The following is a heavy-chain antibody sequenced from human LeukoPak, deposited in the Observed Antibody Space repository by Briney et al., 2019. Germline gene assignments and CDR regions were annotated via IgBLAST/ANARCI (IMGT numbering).Heavy chain of an antibody. CDR3: ARHPAGPTYAPSFYFDY. D-gene: IGHD1-1*01. Sequence: PSETLSLTCTVSGGSISSSSYYWGWIRQPPGKGLEWIGSIYYSGSTYYNPSLKSRATISVDTSKNQFSLKLSSVTAADTAVYYCARHPAGPTYAPSFYFDYWGHGTLVTVSS. CDR1: GGSISSSSYY. V-gene: IGHV4-39*01. J-gene: IGHJ4*01. CDR2: IYYSGST.